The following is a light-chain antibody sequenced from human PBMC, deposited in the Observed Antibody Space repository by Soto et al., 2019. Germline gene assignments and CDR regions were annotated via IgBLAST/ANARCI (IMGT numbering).Light chain of an antibody. Sequence: EIVMTQSPATLSVSPGERATLSCRASQSVSSNLAWYQQKPGQAPRLLIYGASTRATGIPARFSGSGSGTEFTLTISSLQSEDFAVYYCQQSNTRSRTFGQGPTVDIK. CDR2: GAS. J-gene: IGKJ1*01. V-gene: IGKV3-15*01. CDR1: QSVSSN. CDR3: QQSNTRSRT.